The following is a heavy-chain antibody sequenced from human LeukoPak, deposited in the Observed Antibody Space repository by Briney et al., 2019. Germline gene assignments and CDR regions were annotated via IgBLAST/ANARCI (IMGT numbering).Heavy chain of an antibody. Sequence: PSETLSLTCAVYGGSFSGYSWSWIRQPPGKGLEWIGEINHSGSTNYNPSLKSRVTISVDTSKNQFSLKLSSVTAADTAVYYCARGDIVVVVAATDDAFDIWGQGTMVTVSS. CDR3: ARGDIVVVVAATDDAFDI. CDR2: INHSGST. J-gene: IGHJ3*02. CDR1: GGSFSGYS. V-gene: IGHV4-34*01. D-gene: IGHD2-15*01.